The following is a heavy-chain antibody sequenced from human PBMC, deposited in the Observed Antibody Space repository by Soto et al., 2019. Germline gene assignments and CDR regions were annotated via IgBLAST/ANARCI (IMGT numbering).Heavy chain of an antibody. J-gene: IGHJ6*01. Sequence: PGGSLRIGCASSVFTVSSNYMSWVRQAPGKGLDWVSVIYSGGSTYYADSVKGRFTISRDNSKNTLYLQMNSLRAEDTAVYYCARDGSSLRNYYYGMDVWGHGTTVTVSS. CDR3: ARDGSSLRNYYYGMDV. V-gene: IGHV3-53*01. CDR2: IYSGGST. CDR1: VFTVSSNY. D-gene: IGHD3-16*01.